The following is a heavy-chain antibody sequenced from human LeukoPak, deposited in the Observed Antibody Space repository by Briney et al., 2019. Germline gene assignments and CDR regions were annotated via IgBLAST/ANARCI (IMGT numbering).Heavy chain of an antibody. V-gene: IGHV3-64*01. CDR3: ARGRSSSGNDAFDI. CDR1: GFTFSSYA. Sequence: GGSLRLSCAASGFTFSSYAMHWVRQAPGKGLEYVSAISSNGGSTYYANSVKGRFTISRDNSKNTLYLQMGSLRAEDMAVYYCARGRSSSGNDAFDIWGQGTMVTVSS. J-gene: IGHJ3*02. CDR2: ISSNGGST. D-gene: IGHD6-13*01.